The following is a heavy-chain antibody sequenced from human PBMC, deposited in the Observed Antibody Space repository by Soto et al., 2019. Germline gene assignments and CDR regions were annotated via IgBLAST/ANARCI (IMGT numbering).Heavy chain of an antibody. CDR3: AITNWRGRPGYFDY. J-gene: IGHJ4*02. V-gene: IGHV3-11*01. CDR2: ISASGTTI. CDR1: GLSFSDYD. Sequence: GGSLRLSCAASGLSFSDYDMSWIRQAPGKGLEWLGYISASGTTISIADSVKGRFTISRDNAKNSLYLHMNSLRVADAAVYYCAITNWRGRPGYFDYWGRANLVTVSS. D-gene: IGHD3-16*01.